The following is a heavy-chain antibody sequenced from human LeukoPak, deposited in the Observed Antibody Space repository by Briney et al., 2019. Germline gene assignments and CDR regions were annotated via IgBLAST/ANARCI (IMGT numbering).Heavy chain of an antibody. CDR3: ARDESMQWLLRTEYFQH. CDR2: IYYSGST. CDR1: GGSFSGYY. Sequence: SETLSLTCAVYGGSFSGYYWSWIRQPPGKGLEWIGSIYYSGSTYYNPSLKSRVTISVDTSKNQFSLKLSSVTAADTAVYYCARDESMQWLLRTEYFQHWGQGTLVTVSS. J-gene: IGHJ1*01. V-gene: IGHV4-34*01. D-gene: IGHD3-22*01.